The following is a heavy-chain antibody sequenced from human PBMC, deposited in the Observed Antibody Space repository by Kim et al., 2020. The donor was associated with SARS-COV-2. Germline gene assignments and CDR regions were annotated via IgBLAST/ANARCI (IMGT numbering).Heavy chain of an antibody. CDR3: ARDRGSWDGDGYYFDY. CDR2: IYYSGST. V-gene: IGHV4-31*03. J-gene: IGHJ4*02. CDR1: GGSISSGGYY. D-gene: IGHD6-13*01. Sequence: SETLSLTCTVSGGSISSGGYYWSWIRQHPGKGLEWIGYIYYSGSTYYNPSLKSRVTISVDTSKNQFSLKLSSVTAADTAVYYCARDRGSWDGDGYYFDYWGQGTLVTVSS.